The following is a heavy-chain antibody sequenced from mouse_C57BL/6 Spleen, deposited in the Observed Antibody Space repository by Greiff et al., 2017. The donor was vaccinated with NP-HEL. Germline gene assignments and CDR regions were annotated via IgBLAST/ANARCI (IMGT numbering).Heavy chain of an antibody. CDR3: ASHGSFDYYAMDY. J-gene: IGHJ4*01. CDR1: GYAFSSYW. Sequence: QVQLQQSGAELVKPGASVKISCKASGYAFSSYWMNWVKQRPGKGLEWIGQIYPGDGDTNYNGKFKGKATLTADKSSSTAYMQLSSLTSEDSAVYFCASHGSFDYYAMDYWGQGTSVTVSS. V-gene: IGHV1-80*01. CDR2: IYPGDGDT. D-gene: IGHD1-1*01.